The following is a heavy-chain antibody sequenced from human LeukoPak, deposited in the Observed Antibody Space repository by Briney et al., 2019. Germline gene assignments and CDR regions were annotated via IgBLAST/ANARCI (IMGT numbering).Heavy chain of an antibody. CDR1: GGSISSSSYY. V-gene: IGHV3-7*01. Sequence: QSSETLSLTCTVSGGSISSSSYYWGWIRQAPGKGLEWVANIKTDGSQKYYVDSVKGRFSISRDNAKNSLYLQMDSLRVDDTAIYYCARGLLEWLRLETYSFDYWGQGTLVTVSS. D-gene: IGHD5-12*01. CDR2: IKTDGSQK. J-gene: IGHJ4*02. CDR3: ARGLLEWLRLETYSFDY.